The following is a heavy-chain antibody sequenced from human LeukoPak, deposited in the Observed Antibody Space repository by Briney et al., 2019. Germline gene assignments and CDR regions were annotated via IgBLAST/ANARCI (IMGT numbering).Heavy chain of an antibody. V-gene: IGHV4-39*07. D-gene: IGHD1-26*01. CDR3: ASDLLVGATTEFDY. Sequence: SETLSLTCTVSGGSISSSSYYWGWIRQPPGKGLEWIGSIYYSGSTYYNPSLKSRVTISVDTSKNQFSLKLSSVTAADTAVYYCASDLLVGATTEFDYWGQGTLVGVSS. CDR2: IYYSGST. CDR1: GGSISSSSYY. J-gene: IGHJ4*02.